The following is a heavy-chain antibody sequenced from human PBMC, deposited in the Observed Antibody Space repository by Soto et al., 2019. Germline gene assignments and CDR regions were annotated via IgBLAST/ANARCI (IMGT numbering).Heavy chain of an antibody. D-gene: IGHD3-22*01. CDR1: GFTFWSYE. Sequence: PSWSLDIACAASGFTFWSYEMHGVRQATGKGLEWVSAIGTAGDPYYPGSVKGRFTISRENAKNSLYLQMNSLRAGDTAVYYCARVAIDSSGYYYLDYWGQGTLVTVSS. CDR2: IGTAGDP. CDR3: ARVAIDSSGYYYLDY. J-gene: IGHJ4*02. V-gene: IGHV3-13*05.